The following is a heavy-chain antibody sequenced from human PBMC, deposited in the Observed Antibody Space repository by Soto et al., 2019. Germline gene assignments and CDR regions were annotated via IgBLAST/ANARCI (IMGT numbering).Heavy chain of an antibody. Sequence: ETLSLTCAVYGGSFSGYYWSWIRQPPGKGLEWIGEINHSGSTNYNPSLKSRVTISVDTSKNQFSLKLSSVTAADTAVYYCARFSSGWYPFDYWGQGTLVTVSS. D-gene: IGHD6-19*01. CDR1: GGSFSGYY. J-gene: IGHJ4*02. V-gene: IGHV4-34*01. CDR3: ARFSSGWYPFDY. CDR2: INHSGST.